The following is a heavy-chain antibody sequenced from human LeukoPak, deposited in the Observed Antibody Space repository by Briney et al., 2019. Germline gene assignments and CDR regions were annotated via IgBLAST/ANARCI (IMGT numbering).Heavy chain of an antibody. CDR1: GYTFTSYY. Sequence: ASVTVSCKASGYTFTSYYMHWVRQAPGQGLEWMGIINPSGGSTSYAQKFQGRGTMTRDTSTSTVYMELSSLRSEDTAVYYCARGASVGDYYYYYGMDVWGQGTTVTVSS. J-gene: IGHJ6*02. V-gene: IGHV1-46*01. CDR3: ARGASVGDYYYYYGMDV. D-gene: IGHD3-16*01. CDR2: INPSGGST.